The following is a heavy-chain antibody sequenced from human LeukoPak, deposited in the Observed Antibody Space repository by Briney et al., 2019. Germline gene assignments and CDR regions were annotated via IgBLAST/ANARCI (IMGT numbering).Heavy chain of an antibody. J-gene: IGHJ4*02. D-gene: IGHD3-10*01. CDR3: ARDTYGSGLPDY. Sequence: PGRSLRLSCAASGFTFSSYGMHWVRQAPGKGLEWVAVIWYDGSNKYFADSVKGRFTISRDNSKNTLYLQMNSLRAEDTAVYYCARDTYGSGLPDYWGQGTLVTVSS. V-gene: IGHV3-33*01. CDR1: GFTFSSYG. CDR2: IWYDGSNK.